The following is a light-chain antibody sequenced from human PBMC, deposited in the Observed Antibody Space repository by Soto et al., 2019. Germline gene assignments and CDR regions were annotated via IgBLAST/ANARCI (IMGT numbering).Light chain of an antibody. V-gene: IGKV1-17*01. CDR3: LQHNTYPWT. J-gene: IGKJ1*01. Sequence: DVQMTQSPSSLSASVGDIVTITCRASQDIRFNLGWFQQKPGDGPKRLIYSSSDLQSGVPSRFSANSSGTEFTLIINGLQPEDSASYFCLQHNTYPWTFGLGTKV. CDR1: QDIRFN. CDR2: SSS.